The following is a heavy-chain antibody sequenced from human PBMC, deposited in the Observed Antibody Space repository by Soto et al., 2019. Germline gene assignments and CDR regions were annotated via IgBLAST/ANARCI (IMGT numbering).Heavy chain of an antibody. CDR1: GFTVSSTNY. Sequence: EVQLVESGGGLIQPGGSLRLSCVVSGFTVSSTNYMCWVRQAPGKGLEWVSVIYPGDTTFYADSVKGRFTISRDNSKNTLYLQMNSLRAEDTAVYYCHGYGYWGQGTLVTVSS. J-gene: IGHJ4*02. V-gene: IGHV3-53*01. D-gene: IGHD5-12*01. CDR3: HGYGY. CDR2: IYPGDTT.